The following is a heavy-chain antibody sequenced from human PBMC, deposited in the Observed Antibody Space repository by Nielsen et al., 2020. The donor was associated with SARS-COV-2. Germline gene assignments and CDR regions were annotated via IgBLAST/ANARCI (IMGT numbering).Heavy chain of an antibody. CDR1: GFTFSSYS. J-gene: IGHJ3*02. Sequence: GESLKISCAASGFTFSSYSMNWVRQAPGKGLEWVSSISSSSSYIYYADSVKGRFTISRDNAKNSLYLQMNSLRAEDTAVYYCARGFGILTAIPWRKEYCSGGSCYDGPPDIWGQGTMVTVSS. CDR2: ISSSSSYI. D-gene: IGHD2-15*01. V-gene: IGHV3-21*01. CDR3: ARGFGILTAIPWRKEYCSGGSCYDGPPDI.